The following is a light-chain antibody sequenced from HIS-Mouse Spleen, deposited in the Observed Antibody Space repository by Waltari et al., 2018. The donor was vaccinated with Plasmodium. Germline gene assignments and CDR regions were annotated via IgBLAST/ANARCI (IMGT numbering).Light chain of an antibody. V-gene: IGLV3-1*01. Sequence: SYELTQPPSVSVSPGQTASITCPGDKLGDKYACWYQQKPGQSPVLVIYQDSKRPSGTPERFAGSNSGNTATLTISGTQAMDEADYYCQAWDSSTAVVFGGGTKLTVL. J-gene: IGLJ2*01. CDR1: KLGDKY. CDR3: QAWDSSTAVV. CDR2: QDS.